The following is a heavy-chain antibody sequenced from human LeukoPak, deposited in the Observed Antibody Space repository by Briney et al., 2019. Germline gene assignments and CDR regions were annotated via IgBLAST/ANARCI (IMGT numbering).Heavy chain of an antibody. V-gene: IGHV4-34*01. CDR3: ARRWRLRGRRSAFDI. CDR1: GGSFSGYY. CDR2: INHSGST. D-gene: IGHD5-12*01. Sequence: PSETLSLTCAVYGGSFSGYYWSWIRQPPGKGLEWIGEINHSGSTNYNPSLKSRVTISVDTSKNQFSLKLSSVTAADTAVYYCARRWRLRGRRSAFDIWGQGTMVTVSS. J-gene: IGHJ3*02.